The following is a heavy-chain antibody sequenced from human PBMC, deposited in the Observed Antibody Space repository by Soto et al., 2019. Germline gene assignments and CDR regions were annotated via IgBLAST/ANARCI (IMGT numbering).Heavy chain of an antibody. Sequence: EVHLVESGGDLVQPGGSLSLSCAASGFTFSGHWMHWVRQVPGKGLEWVSRINTDGGSSAYADSVKGRFAISRDNAKNTLYLQMNGLRAEDTAVYYCAREAGYCSRTSCYRRAFDTWGQGTTVTVSS. CDR2: INTDGGSS. CDR1: GFTFSGHW. V-gene: IGHV3-74*03. CDR3: AREAGYCSRTSCYRRAFDT. D-gene: IGHD2-2*01. J-gene: IGHJ3*02.